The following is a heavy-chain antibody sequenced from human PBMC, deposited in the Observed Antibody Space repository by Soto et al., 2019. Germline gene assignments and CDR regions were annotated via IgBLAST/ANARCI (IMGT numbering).Heavy chain of an antibody. V-gene: IGHV3-30*18. CDR1: GLTFSSYG. CDR3: AKDRLRGGFLTTATSNGMDV. D-gene: IGHD2-15*01. Sequence: PGGSLRLSCAASGLTFSSYGMHWVRQAPGKGLEWVALISYDGSNKYSADSVKGRFTMSRDNSKRTLYLQMNSLRAEDTAVYYCAKDRLRGGFLTTATSNGMDVWGQGTTVTVSS. CDR2: ISYDGSNK. J-gene: IGHJ6*02.